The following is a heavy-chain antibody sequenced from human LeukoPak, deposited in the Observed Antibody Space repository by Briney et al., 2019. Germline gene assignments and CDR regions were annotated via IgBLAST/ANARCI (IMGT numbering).Heavy chain of an antibody. Sequence: PGGSLRLSCAASGFTFSSYSMNWVRQAPGKGLEWVSSISSSSSYIYYADSVKGRFTISRGNAKNSLYLQMNSLRAEDTAVYYCARDRSIAAAGPLGYWGQGTLVTVSS. CDR2: ISSSSSYI. CDR3: ARDRSIAAAGPLGY. J-gene: IGHJ4*02. CDR1: GFTFSSYS. V-gene: IGHV3-21*01. D-gene: IGHD6-13*01.